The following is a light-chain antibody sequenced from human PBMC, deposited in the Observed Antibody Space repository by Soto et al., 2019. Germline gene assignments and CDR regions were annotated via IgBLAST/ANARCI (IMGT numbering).Light chain of an antibody. CDR2: EVS. J-gene: IGLJ1*01. V-gene: IGLV2-14*01. CDR1: SSDVGAYNY. Sequence: QSVLTQPRAVSGSPGQSVTISCTGTSSDVGAYNYVSWYQQHPGKAPKFMIYEVSNRPSGVSNRFSGSKSGNTASLTISGLQAEDEADYYCSSYTSSSTRVFGTGTKVTVL. CDR3: SSYTSSSTRV.